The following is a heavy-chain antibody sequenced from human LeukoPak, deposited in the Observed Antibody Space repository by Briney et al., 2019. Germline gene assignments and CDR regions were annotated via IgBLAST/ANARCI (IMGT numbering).Heavy chain of an antibody. CDR3: ARDPRGYYDSRAYFKFDP. CDR2: IYTSGST. CDR1: GGSISRGSYY. Sequence: SETLSLTCTVSGGSISRGSYYWSWIRQPAGKGLEWIGRIYTSGSTNYSPSLRSRVTISVDTSKNQFSLKLSSVTAADTAVYYCARDPRGYYDSRAYFKFDPWGQGTLVTVSS. D-gene: IGHD3-22*01. J-gene: IGHJ5*02. V-gene: IGHV4-61*02.